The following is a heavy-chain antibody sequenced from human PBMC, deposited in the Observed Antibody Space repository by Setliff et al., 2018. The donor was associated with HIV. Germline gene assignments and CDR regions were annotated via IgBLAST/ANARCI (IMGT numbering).Heavy chain of an antibody. J-gene: IGHJ4*02. D-gene: IGHD3-3*01. CDR3: ARCPQYNFWGGYLGL. Sequence: GGSLRLSCAASGLTFSNYWMHWVRQAPGKGLEWVSRIDSDGSDTNYADSVRGRFTISRDNAKNTVYLQLTSLRAEDTAVYYCARCPQYNFWGGYLGLWGQGTLVTVSS. CDR2: IDSDGSDT. CDR1: GLTFSNYW. V-gene: IGHV3-74*01.